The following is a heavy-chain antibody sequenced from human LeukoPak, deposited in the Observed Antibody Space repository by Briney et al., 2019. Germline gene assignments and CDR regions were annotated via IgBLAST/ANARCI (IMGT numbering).Heavy chain of an antibody. CDR1: GFTFSTYA. V-gene: IGHV3-23*01. Sequence: PGGSLRLSCAASGFTFSTYAMSWVRQAPGKGLEWVSSISGSSGRTYYADSVTGRFTISRDNAKNTLYLQMNSLRAEDTAIYYCTGDMTTITNFDYWGQGTLVTVSS. CDR3: TGDMTTITNFDY. D-gene: IGHD4-11*01. CDR2: ISGSSGRT. J-gene: IGHJ4*02.